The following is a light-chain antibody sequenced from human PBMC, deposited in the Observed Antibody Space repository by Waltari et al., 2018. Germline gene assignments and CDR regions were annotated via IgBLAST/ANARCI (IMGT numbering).Light chain of an antibody. CDR1: QSVGRT. CDR2: GAS. V-gene: IGKV3-20*01. Sequence: EIVLTQSPGTLSLSPGDRATLSCRASQSVGRTLAWYQQKPGQAPSLVIYGASIRATGSPDRFSGSGSGTDFSLTISILEPEDFAVYYCQHYVALPVTFGQGTKVEIK. J-gene: IGKJ1*01. CDR3: QHYVALPVT.